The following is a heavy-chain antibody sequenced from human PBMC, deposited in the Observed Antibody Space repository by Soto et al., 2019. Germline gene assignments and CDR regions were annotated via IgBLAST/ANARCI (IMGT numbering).Heavy chain of an antibody. V-gene: IGHV1-46*01. CDR1: GYTFTSYY. J-gene: IGHJ5*02. CDR3: ARDRSKRVLLWFGEFDWFDP. Sequence: GASVKVSCKASGYTFTSYYMXWVRQAPGQGLEWMGIINPSGGSTSYAQKFQGRVTMTRDTSTSTVYMELSSLRSEDTAVYYCARDRSKRVLLWFGEFDWFDPWGQGTLVT. CDR2: INPSGGST. D-gene: IGHD3-10*01.